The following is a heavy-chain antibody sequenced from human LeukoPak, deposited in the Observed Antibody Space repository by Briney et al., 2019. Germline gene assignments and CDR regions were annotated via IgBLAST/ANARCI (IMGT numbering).Heavy chain of an antibody. J-gene: IGHJ3*02. CDR1: GGSISSSSYY. Sequence: SETLSLTCTVSGGSISSSSYYWGWIRQPPGKGLEWIGSMYYSGSTYLNPSLKSRVTISVDTSKNQFSLKLSSVTAADTAVYYCARGIQRWLQLSDDGFDIWGQGTMVTVSS. V-gene: IGHV4-39*07. CDR3: ARGIQRWLQLSDDGFDI. CDR2: MYYSGST. D-gene: IGHD5-24*01.